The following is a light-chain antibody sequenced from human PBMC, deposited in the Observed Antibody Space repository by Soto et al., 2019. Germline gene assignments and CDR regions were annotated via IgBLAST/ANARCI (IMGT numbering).Light chain of an antibody. CDR3: QQYGRSPWT. J-gene: IGKJ1*01. CDR1: QSVSGW. CDR2: AAS. Sequence: DIQMTQSPSTLSASVGDTVTVTCRASQSVSGWLAWYQQKPGEAPKLLIYAASSLQSGVPSRFSGSGSGTDFTLTINSLQPEDFAVYYCQQYGRSPWTFGQGTKVDIK. V-gene: IGKV1-5*01.